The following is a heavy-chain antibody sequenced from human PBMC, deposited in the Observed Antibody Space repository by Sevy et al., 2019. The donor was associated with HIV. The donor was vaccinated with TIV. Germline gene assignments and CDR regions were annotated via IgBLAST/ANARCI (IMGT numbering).Heavy chain of an antibody. V-gene: IGHV3-7*03. CDR2: IKQDGSEK. CDR3: ARDRQGYDILTGYSSGLPGYFDY. J-gene: IGHJ4*02. CDR1: GFTFSSYW. Sequence: GGSLRLSCAASGFTFSSYWMSWVRQAPGKGLEWVANIKQDGSEKYYVDSVKGRFTISRDNAKNSLYLQMNSLRAEDTAVYYCARDRQGYDILTGYSSGLPGYFDYWGQGTLVTVSS. D-gene: IGHD3-9*01.